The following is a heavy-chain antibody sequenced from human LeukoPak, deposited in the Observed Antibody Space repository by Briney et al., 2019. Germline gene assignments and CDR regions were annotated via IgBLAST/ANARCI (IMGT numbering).Heavy chain of an antibody. CDR1: RGSISNSNYY. J-gene: IGHJ3*02. V-gene: IGHV4-39*01. D-gene: IGHD1-26*01. Sequence: SETLSLTCTVSRGSISNSNYYWGWIRQPPGKGLDWIATIFYSGSTYYNPSLKSRVSISVDTSKDQFSLKLSSVTAADTAIFFCARHKWELILNDVFDIWGQGTMVTVSS. CDR3: ARHKWELILNDVFDI. CDR2: IFYSGST.